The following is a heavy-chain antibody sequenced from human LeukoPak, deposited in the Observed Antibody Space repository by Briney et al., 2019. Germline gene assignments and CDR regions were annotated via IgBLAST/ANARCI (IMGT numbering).Heavy chain of an antibody. CDR3: ARSPTMVRGVLDYYYYYMDV. D-gene: IGHD3-10*01. J-gene: IGHJ6*03. V-gene: IGHV1-69*13. Sequence: GASVKVSCKASGGTFSSYAISWVRQAPGQGLEWMGGIIPIFGTANYAQKFQGRVTITADESTSTAYMELSSLRSEDTAVYYCARSPTMVRGVLDYYYYYMDVWGKGTTVTISS. CDR1: GGTFSSYA. CDR2: IIPIFGTA.